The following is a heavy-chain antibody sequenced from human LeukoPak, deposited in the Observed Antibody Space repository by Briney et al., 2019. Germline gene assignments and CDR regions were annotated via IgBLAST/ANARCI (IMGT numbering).Heavy chain of an antibody. D-gene: IGHD3-3*01. CDR1: GGSISSGDYY. CDR3: ARVLFLEWAINWFDP. V-gene: IGHV4-30-4*08. Sequence: ASETLSLTCTVSGGSISSGDYYWSWIRQPPGKGLEWIGYIYYSGSTYYNPSLKSRVTISVDTSKNQFSLKLSSVTAADTAVYYCARVLFLEWAINWFDPWGQGTLVTVSS. J-gene: IGHJ5*02. CDR2: IYYSGST.